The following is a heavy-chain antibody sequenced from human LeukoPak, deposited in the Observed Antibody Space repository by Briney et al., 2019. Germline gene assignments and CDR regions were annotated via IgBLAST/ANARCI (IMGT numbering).Heavy chain of an antibody. Sequence: GASLRLSCAASGFTFSSYAMSWVRQAPGKGLEWVSAISGSGGSTYYADSVKGRFTISRDNSKNTLYLQMNSLRAEDTAVYYCAKKRQPGYYYYCYGMDVWGQGTTVTISS. D-gene: IGHD1-14*01. CDR2: ISGSGGST. J-gene: IGHJ6*02. CDR1: GFTFSSYA. V-gene: IGHV3-23*01. CDR3: AKKRQPGYYYYCYGMDV.